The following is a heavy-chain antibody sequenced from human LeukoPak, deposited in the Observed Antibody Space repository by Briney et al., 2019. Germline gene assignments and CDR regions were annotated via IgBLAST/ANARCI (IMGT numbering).Heavy chain of an antibody. CDR1: GFTFSDYY. V-gene: IGHV3-11*04. CDR3: ARDQCYYDSSGCFDY. Sequence: GGSLRLSCAASGFTFSDYYMSWIRQAPGKGLEWVSYISSSGSTIYYADSVKGRFTISRDNAKNSLYLQMNSLRAEDTAVYYCARDQCYYDSSGCFDYWGQGTLVTVSS. CDR2: ISSSGSTI. D-gene: IGHD3-22*01. J-gene: IGHJ4*02.